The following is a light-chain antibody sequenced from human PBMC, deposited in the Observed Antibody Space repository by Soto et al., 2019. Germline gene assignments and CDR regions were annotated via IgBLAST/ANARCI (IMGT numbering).Light chain of an antibody. CDR3: QKYNSAPRT. CDR1: QGIIDY. V-gene: IGKV1-27*01. J-gene: IGKJ1*01. Sequence: DIQMTQSPSSLSASEGDRVTITCRASQGIIDYLAWYQQKPGKAPQLLIYAASTLKSGVPSRFSGSGAGTEFTLTISSLQPEDVATYYCQKYNSAPRTFGQGTKVEIK. CDR2: AAS.